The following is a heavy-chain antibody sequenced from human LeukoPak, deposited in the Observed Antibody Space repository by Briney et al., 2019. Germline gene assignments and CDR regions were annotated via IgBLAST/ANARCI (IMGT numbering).Heavy chain of an antibody. CDR2: MNPNSGNT. Sequence: ASVRFSCKASGYTFTSYDINWVRQATGQGLEWMGWMNPNSGNTGYARKFQGRVTMTRNTSISTAYMELSSLRSEDTAVYYCARDARRGVELKAFDIWGQGTMVTVSS. V-gene: IGHV1-8*01. J-gene: IGHJ3*02. D-gene: IGHD1-7*01. CDR3: ARDARRGVELKAFDI. CDR1: GYTFTSYD.